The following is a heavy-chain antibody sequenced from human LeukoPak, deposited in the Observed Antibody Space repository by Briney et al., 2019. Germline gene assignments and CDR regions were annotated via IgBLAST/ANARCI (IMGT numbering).Heavy chain of an antibody. J-gene: IGHJ4*01. V-gene: IGHV4-34*01. Sequence: PSETLSLTCAVYGGSFSGYYWSWIRQPPGKGLEWIGEINHGGSTNYNPSLKSRVTISVDTSKNQFSLKLSSVTAADTAIYYCASRYNWNHFDYWGHGTLVTVSS. CDR1: GGSFSGYY. CDR3: ASRYNWNHFDY. CDR2: INHGGST. D-gene: IGHD1-20*01.